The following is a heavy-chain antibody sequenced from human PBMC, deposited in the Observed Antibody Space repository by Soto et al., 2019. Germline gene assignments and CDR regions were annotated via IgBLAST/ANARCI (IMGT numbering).Heavy chain of an antibody. CDR2: ISGSGVST. D-gene: IGHD3-22*01. V-gene: IGHV3-23*01. CDR1: GFTFSSYA. J-gene: IGHJ4*02. CDR3: AKVSASTPSSGYYFPGYFDS. Sequence: GGSLRLSCAASGFTFSSYAMSWVRQAPGKGLEWVSGISGSGVSTHYADSVKGRFTISGDNSKNTLYLQMNSLRAEDTAAYYCAKVSASTPSSGYYFPGYFDSWGQGTLVTVSS.